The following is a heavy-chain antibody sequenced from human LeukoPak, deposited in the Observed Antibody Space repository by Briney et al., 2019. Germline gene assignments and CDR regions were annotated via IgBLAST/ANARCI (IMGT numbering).Heavy chain of an antibody. V-gene: IGHV3-33*01. CDR1: GFTFSSYG. Sequence: GGSLRLSCAASGFTFSSYGMHGVRQAPGRGLEGVAVIWYDGSNKYYADSVKGRFTISRDNSKNTLYLQLNSLSAEDTAVYYCARAFRGSYYADYWGQGTMVTVSS. J-gene: IGHJ4*02. D-gene: IGHD1-26*01. CDR2: IWYDGSNK. CDR3: ARAFRGSYYADY.